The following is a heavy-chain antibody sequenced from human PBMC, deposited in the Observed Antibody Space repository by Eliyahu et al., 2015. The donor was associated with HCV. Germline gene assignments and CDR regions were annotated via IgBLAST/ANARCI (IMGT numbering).Heavy chain of an antibody. CDR3: ASGGGGIAVAGTGGWFDP. V-gene: IGHV4-59*01. CDR2: IHYSGXP. D-gene: IGHD6-19*01. CDR1: GGSIPTYY. Sequence: QVQLQESGPGLVQPSETLSLTCTVPGGSIPTYYXSWIRQPPGKGLEXIGYIHYSGXPNYNPSXKSRVTISLDTSKNQFSLKLTSVTAADTAVYYCASGGGGIAVAGTGGWFDPWGQGTLVTVSS. J-gene: IGHJ5*02.